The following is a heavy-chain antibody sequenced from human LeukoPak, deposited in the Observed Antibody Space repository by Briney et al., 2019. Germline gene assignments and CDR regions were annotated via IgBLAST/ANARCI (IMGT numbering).Heavy chain of an antibody. CDR2: IIPIFGTA. CDR1: GGTFSSYA. CDR3: ARGGPPVVYYFDY. Sequence: SAKVSCKASGGTFSSYAISWVRQAPGQGLEWMGGIIPIFGTANYAQKFQGRVTITADESTSTAYMELSSLRSEDTAVYYCARGGPPVVYYFDYWGQGTLVTVSS. J-gene: IGHJ4*02. D-gene: IGHD4-23*01. V-gene: IGHV1-69*01.